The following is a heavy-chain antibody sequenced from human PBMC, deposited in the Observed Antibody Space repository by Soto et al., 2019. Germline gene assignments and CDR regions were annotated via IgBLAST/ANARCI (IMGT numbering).Heavy chain of an antibody. V-gene: IGHV3-21*01. Sequence: GGSLRLSCAASGFTFSSYSMNWVRQAPGKGLEWVSSNSSSSSYIYYADSVKGRFTISRDNAKNSLYLQMNSLRAEDTAVYYCARVPAEKVLRYFDWLKASGAFDIWGQGTMVTVSS. CDR1: GFTFSSYS. J-gene: IGHJ3*02. CDR3: ARVPAEKVLRYFDWLKASGAFDI. D-gene: IGHD3-9*01. CDR2: NSSSSSYI.